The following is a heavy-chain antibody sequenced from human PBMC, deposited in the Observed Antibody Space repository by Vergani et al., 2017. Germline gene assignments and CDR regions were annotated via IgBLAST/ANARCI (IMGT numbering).Heavy chain of an antibody. D-gene: IGHD1-1*01. V-gene: IGHV3-30*14. J-gene: IGHJ6*02. CDR2: IWYDGSKE. Sequence: QVQLEESGGGVVQPGRSLRLSCAGSGFTLSSHAMHWVRQAPGKGLEWVAFIWYDGSKEYYADSVKGRFTISRDNSKNTLYLQMNSLRAEDTAVYYCAREITSARGMDVWGQGTTVTVSS. CDR3: AREITSARGMDV. CDR1: GFTLSSHA.